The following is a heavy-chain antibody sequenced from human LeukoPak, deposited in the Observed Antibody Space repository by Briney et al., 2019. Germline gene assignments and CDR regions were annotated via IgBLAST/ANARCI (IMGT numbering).Heavy chain of an antibody. D-gene: IGHD6-13*01. CDR1: GGTFSSYA. Sequence: ASVKVSCKASGGTFSSYAISWVRQAPGQGLEWMGWINPNSGGTNYAQKFQGRVTMTRDTSISTAYMELSRLRSDDTAVYYCARDSSWPENYFDYWGQGTLVTVSS. CDR3: ARDSSWPENYFDY. J-gene: IGHJ4*02. CDR2: INPNSGGT. V-gene: IGHV1-2*02.